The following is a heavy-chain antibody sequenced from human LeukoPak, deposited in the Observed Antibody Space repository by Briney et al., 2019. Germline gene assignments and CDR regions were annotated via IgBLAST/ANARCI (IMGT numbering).Heavy chain of an antibody. V-gene: IGHV3-23*01. Sequence: GGSLRLSCAASGFTVSLYAMIWVRQAPGKGLEWVSAITDSGGDTYSSDSVKGRFTISRDNSKSTLYLQMDSLRGDDTAVYYCAKGSAASRPYYFDYWGQGALVTVSS. CDR2: ITDSGGDT. D-gene: IGHD6-6*01. CDR3: AKGSAASRPYYFDY. J-gene: IGHJ4*02. CDR1: GFTVSLYA.